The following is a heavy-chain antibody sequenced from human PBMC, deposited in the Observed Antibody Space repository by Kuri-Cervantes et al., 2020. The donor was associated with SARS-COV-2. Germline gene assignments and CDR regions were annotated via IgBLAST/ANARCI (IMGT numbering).Heavy chain of an antibody. CDR1: GYTFTSYY. Sequence: ASVKVSCKASGYTFTSYYMHWVRQAPGQGLEWMGIINPSGGSTSYAQKFQGRVTMTRDTSTSTVYMELSSLRSEDTAVYYCARGSLRRITIFGVVIISYMDVWGKGTTVTVSS. V-gene: IGHV1-46*01. CDR3: ARGSLRRITIFGVVIISYMDV. CDR2: INPSGGST. D-gene: IGHD3-3*01. J-gene: IGHJ6*03.